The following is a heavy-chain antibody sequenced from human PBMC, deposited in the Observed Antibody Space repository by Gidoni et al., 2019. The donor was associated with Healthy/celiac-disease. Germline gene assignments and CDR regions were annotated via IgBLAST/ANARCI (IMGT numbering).Heavy chain of an antibody. CDR1: GFTFSSYW. CDR2: INSDGSST. V-gene: IGHV3-74*01. CDR3: ARGGVWGSYDPPLDY. J-gene: IGHJ4*02. Sequence: EVQLVESGGGLVQPGGSLRLSCAASGFTFSSYWMHWVRQAPGKGLVWVSRINSDGSSTSYEDAVKGRFTISRDNAKNTLYLKMNSLRAEDTAVYYCARGGVWGSYDPPLDYWGQGTLVTVSS. D-gene: IGHD3-16*01.